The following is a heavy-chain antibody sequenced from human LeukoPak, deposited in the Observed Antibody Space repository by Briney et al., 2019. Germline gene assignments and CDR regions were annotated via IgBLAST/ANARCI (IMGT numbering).Heavy chain of an antibody. Sequence: ASVKVSCKASGYTFTGYYMHWVRQAPGQGLEWMGWINPNSGGTNYAQKFQGRVTMTRDTSISTAYMELSRLRSEDTAVYYCAREENRGVYYDGPDAFDIWGQGTMVTVSS. CDR3: AREENRGVYYDGPDAFDI. CDR2: INPNSGGT. J-gene: IGHJ3*02. CDR1: GYTFTGYY. D-gene: IGHD3-22*01. V-gene: IGHV1-2*02.